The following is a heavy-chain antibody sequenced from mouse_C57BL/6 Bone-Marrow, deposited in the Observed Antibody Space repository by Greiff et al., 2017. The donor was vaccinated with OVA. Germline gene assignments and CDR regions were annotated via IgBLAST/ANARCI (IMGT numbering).Heavy chain of an antibody. D-gene: IGHD2-2*01. J-gene: IGHJ3*01. Sequence: EVQLVESGGGLVKPGGSLKLSCAASGFTFSDYGMHWVRQAPEKGLEWVAYISSGSSTIYYADTVKGRFTISRDNAKNTLFLQMTSLRSEDTAMYYCARPYYYGYDGFAYWGQGTLVTVSA. CDR2: ISSGSSTI. V-gene: IGHV5-17*01. CDR1: GFTFSDYG. CDR3: ARPYYYGYDGFAY.